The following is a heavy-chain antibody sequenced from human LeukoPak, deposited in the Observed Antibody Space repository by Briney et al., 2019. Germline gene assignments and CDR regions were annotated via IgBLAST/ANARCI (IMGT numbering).Heavy chain of an antibody. CDR3: ARAIPFDP. V-gene: IGHV3-21*01. Sequence: GGSLRLSCAASGFTFSSYTMNWVRQTPGKGLEWGSSIISSSYIYYADSVKGRFTISRDNAKNSLYLQMTSLRAEDPAVYYCARAIPFDPWGQGTLVTVSS. CDR1: GFTFSSYT. J-gene: IGHJ5*02. CDR2: IISSSYI.